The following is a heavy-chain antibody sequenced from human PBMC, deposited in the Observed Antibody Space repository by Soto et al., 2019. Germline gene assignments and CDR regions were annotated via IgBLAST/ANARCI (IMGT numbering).Heavy chain of an antibody. D-gene: IGHD6-19*01. J-gene: IGHJ6*03. CDR2: ISAYNGNT. CDR3: AIGRPIAVAGNYYYYMDV. CDR1: GYTFTSYG. V-gene: IGHV1-18*01. Sequence: ASVKVSCKASGYTFTSYGISWVRQAPGQGLEWMGWISAYNGNTNYAQKLQGRVTMTTDTSTSTAYMELRSLRSDETAVYYCAIGRPIAVAGNYYYYMDVWGKGTTVTVSS.